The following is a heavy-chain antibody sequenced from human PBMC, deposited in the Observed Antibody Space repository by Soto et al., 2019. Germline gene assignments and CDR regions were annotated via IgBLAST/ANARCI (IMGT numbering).Heavy chain of an antibody. CDR1: GGSFSGYY. CDR2: INHSGST. V-gene: IGHV4-34*01. D-gene: IGHD2-15*01. CDR3: ARGTSEYCSGGSCYPFDY. Sequence: SETLSLTCAVYGGSFSGYYWNWIRQPPGKGLEWIGEINHSGSTNYNPSLKSRVTISVDTSKNQFSLKLSSVTAADTAVYYCARGTSEYCSGGSCYPFDYWGQGTLVTVSS. J-gene: IGHJ4*02.